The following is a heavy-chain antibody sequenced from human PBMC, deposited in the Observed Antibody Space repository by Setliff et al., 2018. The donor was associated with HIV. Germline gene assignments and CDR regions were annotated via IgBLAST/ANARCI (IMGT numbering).Heavy chain of an antibody. CDR3: TTQGAAGGLDY. V-gene: IGHV3-15*01. D-gene: IGHD2-15*01. J-gene: IGHJ4*02. CDR1: GFTFSNAW. Sequence: LRFSCAASGFTFSNAWMSWVRQAPGKGLEWVGRIKSKTDGGTTDYAAPVIGRFTISRDDSKNTLYLQMNSLKTEDTAVYYCTTQGAAGGLDYWGQGTLVTVSS. CDR2: IKSKTDGGTT.